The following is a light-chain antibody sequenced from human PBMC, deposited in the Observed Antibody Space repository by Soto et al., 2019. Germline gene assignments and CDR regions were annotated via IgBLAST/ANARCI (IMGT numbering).Light chain of an antibody. V-gene: IGLV1-40*01. CDR3: QSYDSRLSGYVV. CDR1: SSNIGAGYD. Sequence: QSVLTQPPSVSGAPGQGVTISCTGSSSNIGAGYDVHWYQQLPGKAPKLLISGNSNRPSGVPDRFSGSKSDTSASLVITGLQAEDEADYYCQSYDSRLSGYVVFGGGTKLTVL. J-gene: IGLJ2*01. CDR2: GNS.